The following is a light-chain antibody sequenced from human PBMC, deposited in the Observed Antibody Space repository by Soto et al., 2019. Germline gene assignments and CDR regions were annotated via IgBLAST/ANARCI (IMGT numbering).Light chain of an antibody. Sequence: QSVLTQPRSVSGSPGQSVTISCTGTTSDVGTYNYVSWYQQHPGKAPKLMIYDVSNRPSGVPDRFSGSKSGNTASLTISGLQAEDEADYYCCSYAGSNNLVFGGGTKLTVL. CDR3: CSYAGSNNLV. J-gene: IGLJ3*02. CDR2: DVS. V-gene: IGLV2-11*01. CDR1: TSDVGTYNY.